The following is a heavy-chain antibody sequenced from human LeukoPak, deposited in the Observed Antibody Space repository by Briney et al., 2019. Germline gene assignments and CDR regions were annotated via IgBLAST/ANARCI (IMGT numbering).Heavy chain of an antibody. CDR1: GGSFSGYY. D-gene: IGHD6-13*01. CDR2: INHSGST. CDR3: ARGYSSSWYPNHDY. J-gene: IGHJ4*02. Sequence: KPSETLSLTCAVYGGSFSGYYWSWIRQPPGKGVGWIGEINHSGSTNYNPSLKSRVTISVDTSKNQFSLKLSSVTAADTAVYYCARGYSSSWYPNHDYWGQGTLVTVSS. V-gene: IGHV4-34*01.